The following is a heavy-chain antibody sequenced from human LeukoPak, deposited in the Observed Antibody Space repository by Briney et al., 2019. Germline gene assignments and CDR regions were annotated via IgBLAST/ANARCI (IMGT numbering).Heavy chain of an antibody. V-gene: IGHV3-30*03. J-gene: IGHJ4*02. Sequence: PGGSLRLSCVGSGFSLSEYGIHWVRQAPGKGLERVAVVSYDGGQKYYADSVKGRFTISRDTSSDTVSLHMNSLRVEDTAVYYCARDRINMMVLGHDSGLDCWGQGTLVTVSS. D-gene: IGHD3-10*01. CDR1: GFSLSEYG. CDR3: ARDRINMMVLGHDSGLDC. CDR2: VSYDGGQK.